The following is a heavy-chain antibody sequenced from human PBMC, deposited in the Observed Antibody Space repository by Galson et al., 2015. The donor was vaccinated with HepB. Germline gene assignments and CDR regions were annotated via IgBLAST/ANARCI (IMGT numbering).Heavy chain of an antibody. CDR1: GFSFSDYG. CDR3: ARDRGANN. Sequence: SLRLCCAASGFSFSDYGMHWGRQAPGKGLEWVAIIWYDGSEKHYADSVKGRFTISRDNSKKTLYLEMNSLRVEDTAVYYCARDRGANNWGQGTLVTVSS. CDR2: IWYDGSEK. D-gene: IGHD1-26*01. J-gene: IGHJ4*02. V-gene: IGHV3-33*01.